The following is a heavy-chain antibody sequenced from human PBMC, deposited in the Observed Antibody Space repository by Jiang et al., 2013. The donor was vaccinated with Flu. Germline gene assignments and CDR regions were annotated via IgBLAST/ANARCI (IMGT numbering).Heavy chain of an antibody. V-gene: IGHV1-3*01. CDR3: ARVVDYHPLTGTHSGPPY. Sequence: GAEVKKPGASVRVSCRASGYTFTSYTIHWVRQAPGQSLEWMGWINAGNGNTRYPQKFQGRVTFSRDTSASTAYLDLSNLRSGDSAVYYCARVVDYHPLTGTHSGPPYWGQGTLVNVSS. CDR1: GYTFTSYT. J-gene: IGHJ4*02. D-gene: IGHD3-9*01. CDR2: INAGNGNT.